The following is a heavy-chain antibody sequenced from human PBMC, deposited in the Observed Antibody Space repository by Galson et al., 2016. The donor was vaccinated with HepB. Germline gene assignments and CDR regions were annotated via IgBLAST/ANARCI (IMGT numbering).Heavy chain of an antibody. Sequence: SLRLSCAAPGFPFSTFWMSWVRLTPGRRLEWVANIKEDESEKHYVGSLKGRFTISRDNAKNSVYLQINSLRAGDTAIYYCGRESSEDTAMVDHWGQGTLVTVSS. J-gene: IGHJ5*02. V-gene: IGHV3-7*03. CDR2: IKEDESEK. CDR3: GRESSEDTAMVDH. D-gene: IGHD5-18*01. CDR1: GFPFSTFW.